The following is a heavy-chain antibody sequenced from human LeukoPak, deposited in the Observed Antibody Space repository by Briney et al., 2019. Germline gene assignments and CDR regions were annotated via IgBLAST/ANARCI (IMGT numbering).Heavy chain of an antibody. CDR2: INPTSGGT. D-gene: IGHD4-17*01. CDR1: GYTFTGYY. V-gene: IGHV1-2*02. Sequence: ASVKVSCKASGYTFTGYYMHWVRQAPGQGLEWMGWINPTSGGTKYAQKFQGRVTMTRDTSISTAYMELNTLRSDDTAMYYCARAAGDYGDCDYFYYMDVWGKGTTVTISS. J-gene: IGHJ6*03. CDR3: ARAAGDYGDCDYFYYMDV.